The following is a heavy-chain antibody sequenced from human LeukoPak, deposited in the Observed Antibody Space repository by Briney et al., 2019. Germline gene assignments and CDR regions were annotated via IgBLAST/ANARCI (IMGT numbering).Heavy chain of an antibody. CDR1: GGTFSSYA. J-gene: IGHJ5*02. Sequence: ASVKVSCKASGGTFSSYAISWVRQAPGQGLEWMGGIIPIFGTANYAQKFQGRVTITADESTSTAYMELSSLRSEDTAVYYCARAIIAAAGTGYNWFDPWGQGTLVTVSS. D-gene: IGHD6-13*01. CDR2: IIPIFGTA. V-gene: IGHV1-69*13. CDR3: ARAIIAAAGTGYNWFDP.